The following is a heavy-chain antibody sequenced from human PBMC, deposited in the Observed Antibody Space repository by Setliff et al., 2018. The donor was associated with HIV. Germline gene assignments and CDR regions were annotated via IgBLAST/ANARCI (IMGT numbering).Heavy chain of an antibody. Sequence: ASVKVPCKVSGYTLTKLSMHWVRQAPEKGLEWMGGFDPELGETFFAQNFRGRLTMTQDTSTDTAYMELTSLRSDDTAMYYCATDNREGVGTPYYFDYWGQGTQVTVSS. V-gene: IGHV1-24*01. D-gene: IGHD1-26*01. CDR1: GYTLTKLS. CDR3: ATDNREGVGTPYYFDY. CDR2: FDPELGET. J-gene: IGHJ4*02.